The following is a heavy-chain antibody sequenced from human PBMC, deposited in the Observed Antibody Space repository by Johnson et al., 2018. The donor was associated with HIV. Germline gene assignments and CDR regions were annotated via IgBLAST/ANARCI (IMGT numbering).Heavy chain of an antibody. CDR2: IYSGGST. CDR1: GFTVSSNY. J-gene: IGHJ3*02. V-gene: IGHV3-66*01. D-gene: IGHD6-6*01. CDR3: AGLRAARPRSFDI. Sequence: EVLLLESGGGLVKPGGSLRLSCAASGFTVSSNYMSWVRQAPEKGLEWVSVIYSGGSTYYADSVKGRFTISRDNSKNTLYLQMNSLRAEDTAVYYCAGLRAARPRSFDIWGQGTMVTVSS.